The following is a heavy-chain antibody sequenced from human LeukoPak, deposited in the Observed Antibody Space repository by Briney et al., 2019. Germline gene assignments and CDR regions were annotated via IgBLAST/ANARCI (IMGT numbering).Heavy chain of an antibody. CDR3: ARKNSSGWYGGFDY. J-gene: IGHJ4*02. Sequence: GASVKVSCKASGGTFSSYAISWVRQAPGQGLEWMGGIIPIFGTANYAQKFQGRVTITADESTSTAYMELSSLRSEDTAVYYCARKNSSGWYGGFDYWGQGTLVTVSS. CDR1: GGTFSSYA. CDR2: IIPIFGTA. V-gene: IGHV1-69*13. D-gene: IGHD6-19*01.